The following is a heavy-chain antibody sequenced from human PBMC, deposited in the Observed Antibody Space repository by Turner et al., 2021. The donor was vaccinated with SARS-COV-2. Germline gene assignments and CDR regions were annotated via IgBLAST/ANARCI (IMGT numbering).Heavy chain of an antibody. D-gene: IGHD3-16*01. Sequence: QVQLQESGPGLVKPSETLSLTCTVSGGSISSYYWSWIRQPPGKGLEWIGYIYYSGSTNYNPSLKSRVTISVDTSKNQFSLKLSSVTAADTAGYYWARDPGEGSFDYWGQGTLVTVSS. CDR3: ARDPGEGSFDY. J-gene: IGHJ4*02. CDR2: IYYSGST. CDR1: GGSISSYY. V-gene: IGHV4-59*01.